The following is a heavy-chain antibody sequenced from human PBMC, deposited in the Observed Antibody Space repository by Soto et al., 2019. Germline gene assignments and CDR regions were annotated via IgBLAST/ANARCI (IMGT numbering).Heavy chain of an antibody. D-gene: IGHD4-17*01. V-gene: IGHV4-61*01. CDR1: GGSVSSGSYY. CDR3: ARDFPKVTTEAYYYYYGMDV. Sequence: SETLSLTCTVSGGSVSSGSYYWSWIRQPPGKGLEWIGYIYYSGSTNYNPSLKSRVTISVDTSKNQFSLKLSSVTAADTAVYYCARDFPKVTTEAYYYYYGMDVWGQGPTVTVSS. CDR2: IYYSGST. J-gene: IGHJ6*02.